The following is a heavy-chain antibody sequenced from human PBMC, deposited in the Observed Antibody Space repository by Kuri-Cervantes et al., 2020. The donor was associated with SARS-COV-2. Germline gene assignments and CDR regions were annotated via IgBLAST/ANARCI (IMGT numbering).Heavy chain of an antibody. V-gene: IGHV3-23*01. CDR3: ARVGWGSPFDY. J-gene: IGHJ4*02. CDR2: ISGSGGST. Sequence: GGSLRLSCAASGFTFSSYAMSWVRQAPGKGLEWVSAISGSGGSTYYADSVKGRFTISRDNSKNTLYLQMNSLRAEDTAAYYCARVGWGSPFDYWGQGTLVTVSS. D-gene: IGHD7-27*01. CDR1: GFTFSSYA.